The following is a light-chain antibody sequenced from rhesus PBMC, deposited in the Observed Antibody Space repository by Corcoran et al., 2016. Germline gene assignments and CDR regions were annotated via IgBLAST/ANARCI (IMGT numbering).Light chain of an antibody. Sequence: ETVMMQSPATLSLSPGERATLSCRASQSVGSTLAWYQQKPGQAPRLLIDYASSRATGIPDRFSGSGYGTEVTLTISSREPEDVGVYYCQKYNDWPWTFGQGTKVEIK. V-gene: IGKV3-42*02. CDR2: YAS. CDR1: QSVGST. CDR3: QKYNDWPWT. J-gene: IGKJ1*01.